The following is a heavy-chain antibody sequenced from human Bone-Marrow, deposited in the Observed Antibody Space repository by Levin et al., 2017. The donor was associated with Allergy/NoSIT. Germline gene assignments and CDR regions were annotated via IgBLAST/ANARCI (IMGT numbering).Heavy chain of an antibody. CDR3: ASESTRPLTSSWYGFHY. CDR1: GFTFSGYW. CDR2: INQDGSEQ. D-gene: IGHD6-13*01. Sequence: GESLKISCAASGFTFSGYWMSWVRQAPGKGPEWVANINQDGSEQYYVDSVKGRFTISRDNAKNSLFLQMHSLTAEDTSTYYCASESTRPLTSSWYGFHYWGQGVLVTVSS. J-gene: IGHJ4*02. V-gene: IGHV3-7*01.